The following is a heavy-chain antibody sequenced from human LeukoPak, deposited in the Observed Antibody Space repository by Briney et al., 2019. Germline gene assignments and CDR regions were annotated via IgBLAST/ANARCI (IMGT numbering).Heavy chain of an antibody. V-gene: IGHV1-69*05. CDR1: GGTFSSYA. J-gene: IGHJ6*03. CDR3: ARHHLPAAQVGYYYYYMDV. CDR2: IIPIFGTA. D-gene: IGHD2-2*01. Sequence: VASVNVSCKPSGGTFSSYAISWVRQAPGQGLEWMGGIIPIFGTANYAQKFQGRVTITTDESTSTAYMELSSLRSEDTAVYYCARHHLPAAQVGYYYYYMDVWGKGTTVTVSS.